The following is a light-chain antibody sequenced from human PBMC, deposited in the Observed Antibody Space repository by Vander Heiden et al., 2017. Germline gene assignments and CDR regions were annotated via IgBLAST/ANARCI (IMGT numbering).Light chain of an antibody. V-gene: IGKV1-13*02. CDR1: QGISSA. CDR2: DAS. J-gene: IGKJ5*01. Sequence: AIQLTPSPSSLSSSVGDRVTITCRASQGISSALAWFQQKPGKAPKLLIYDASSLETGVPSRFSGSGSGTDFTLTISSLQPEDFATYYCQQFKSYPITFGQGTRLEIK. CDR3: QQFKSYPIT.